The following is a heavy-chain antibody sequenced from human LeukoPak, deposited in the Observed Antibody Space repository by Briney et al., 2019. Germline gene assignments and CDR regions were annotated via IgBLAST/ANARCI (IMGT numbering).Heavy chain of an antibody. J-gene: IGHJ3*02. Sequence: GGSLRLSCAASGFTFSSYSMNWVRQAPGKGLEWVSYISSSSSPIHYADSVKGRFTISRDNAKNSLNLQMNSLRDEDTAVYYCAISVVNDAFDIWGQGTMVTVSS. CDR2: ISSSSSPI. D-gene: IGHD2-2*01. V-gene: IGHV3-48*02. CDR1: GFTFSSYS. CDR3: AISVVNDAFDI.